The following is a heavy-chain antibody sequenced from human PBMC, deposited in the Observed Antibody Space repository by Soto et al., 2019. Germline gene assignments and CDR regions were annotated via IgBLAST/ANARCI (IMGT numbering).Heavy chain of an antibody. CDR3: ATMKKPRGYYYGSNV. D-gene: IGHD3-10*01. CDR1: GDSVRSSNW. Sequence: SETLSLTCAVSGDSVRSSNWWTWVRQSPGKGLEWIGEIYHLGGTNYNPSLKSRVTISVDMAKNQVSLKLSSVTAADTAVYYCATMKKPRGYYYGSNVWGQGTTVTVSS. V-gene: IGHV4-4*02. J-gene: IGHJ6*02. CDR2: IYHLGGT.